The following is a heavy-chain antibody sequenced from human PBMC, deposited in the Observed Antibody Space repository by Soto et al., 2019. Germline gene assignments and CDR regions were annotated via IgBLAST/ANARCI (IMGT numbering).Heavy chain of an antibody. CDR2: VSGYNGKT. D-gene: IGHD3-16*01. J-gene: IGHJ4*02. V-gene: IGHV1-18*04. CDR1: GYTFSSFS. Sequence: QVQLVQSGAEVKTPGASVRVSCTTSGYTFSSFSISWVRQAPGQGLEYMGWVSGYNGKTHLAQRFQGRLALTTDKSTRTAYMELSGLTSDDTAVYFCARGRFGFFDYFDYWGVGTLVSVSS. CDR3: ARGRFGFFDYFDY.